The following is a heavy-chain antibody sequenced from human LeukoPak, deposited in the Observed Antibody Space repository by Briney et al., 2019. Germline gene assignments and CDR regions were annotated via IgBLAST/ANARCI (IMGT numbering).Heavy chain of an antibody. J-gene: IGHJ4*02. CDR1: GGTFSSYA. D-gene: IGHD5-24*01. Sequence: ASVKVSCKPSGGTFSSYAISAVRQSPRQRREWMGRIIPILGIANYAQKFQGRVTITADKSTTTAYMELSSLRSEDTAVYYCAREMATMPMDYWGQGTLVTVSS. CDR2: IIPILGIA. CDR3: AREMATMPMDY. V-gene: IGHV1-69*04.